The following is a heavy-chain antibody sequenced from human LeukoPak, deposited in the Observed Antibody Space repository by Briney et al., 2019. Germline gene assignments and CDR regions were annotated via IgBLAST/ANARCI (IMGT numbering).Heavy chain of an antibody. J-gene: IGHJ6*02. CDR2: ISASGGST. Sequence: GGSLGLSCAASGFTFSQFAMSWVRQAPGKGLEWVSAISASGGSTFYADSVMGRFIISRDNSESTVSLQMNSLRAEDTAVYYCAKFRDYNPNDLNYYEMDVWGQGTTVTVSS. V-gene: IGHV3-23*01. CDR1: GFTFSQFA. D-gene: IGHD4/OR15-4a*01. CDR3: AKFRDYNPNDLNYYEMDV.